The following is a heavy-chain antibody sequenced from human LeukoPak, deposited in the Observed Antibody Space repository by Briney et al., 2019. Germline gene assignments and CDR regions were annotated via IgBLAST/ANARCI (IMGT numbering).Heavy chain of an antibody. V-gene: IGHV1-46*01. CDR2: INPSGGST. CDR1: GYTFTSYY. D-gene: IGHD6-6*01. CDR3: ARAPAGQLVGGHWFDP. Sequence: GASVKVSCKASGYTFTSYYMHWVRQAPGQGLEWMGIINPSGGSTSYAQKFQGRVTMTRDTSTSTVYMELSSLRSEDTAVYYCARAPAGQLVGGHWFDPWGQGTLVTVSS. J-gene: IGHJ5*02.